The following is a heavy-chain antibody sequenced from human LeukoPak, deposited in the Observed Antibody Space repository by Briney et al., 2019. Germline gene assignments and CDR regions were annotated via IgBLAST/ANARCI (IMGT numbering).Heavy chain of an antibody. CDR2: IDWDDDK. CDR1: GFSLSTSRVC. D-gene: IGHD3-22*01. Sequence: SSATLVKPTQTLTLTCTFSGFSLSTSRVCVSWIRQPPVKALEWLARIDWDDDKYYSTSLKTRLTISKDTSKNQVVLTMTNMDPVDTATYYCARMGSGYLDAFDIWGQGTMVTVSS. V-gene: IGHV2-70*11. J-gene: IGHJ3*02. CDR3: ARMGSGYLDAFDI.